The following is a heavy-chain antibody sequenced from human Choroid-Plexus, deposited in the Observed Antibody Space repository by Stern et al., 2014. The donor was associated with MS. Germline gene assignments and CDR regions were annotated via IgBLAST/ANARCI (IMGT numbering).Heavy chain of an antibody. D-gene: IGHD2/OR15-2a*01. CDR3: AKDRQYLTYFFDH. J-gene: IGHJ5*02. CDR1: GFTFGSCA. CDR2: VSYDGSNK. Sequence: QVQLVQSGGGVVQPGRPLRLSCVASGFTFGSCAMHWVRQAPGKGLAWVAGVSYDGSNKYYADSGKGRFTISRDNSQNTLYMQMSSLRPEDTAVYYCAKDRQYLTYFFDHWGQGSLVTVSS. V-gene: IGHV3-30*18.